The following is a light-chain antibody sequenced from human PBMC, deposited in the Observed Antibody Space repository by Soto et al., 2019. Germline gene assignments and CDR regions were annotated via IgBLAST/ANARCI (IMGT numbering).Light chain of an antibody. V-gene: IGLV4-69*01. J-gene: IGLJ3*02. CDR1: SGHSSYA. CDR3: QTWVPGRNWV. CDR2: LNSDGSH. Sequence: QLVLTQSPSASASLGASVKLTCTLSSGHSSYAIAWHQQQPEKGPRYLMKLNSDGSHSKGDGIPDRFSGSSSGAERYLTISRLPSEDEADYYWQTWVPGRNWVFGGGTKVTVL.